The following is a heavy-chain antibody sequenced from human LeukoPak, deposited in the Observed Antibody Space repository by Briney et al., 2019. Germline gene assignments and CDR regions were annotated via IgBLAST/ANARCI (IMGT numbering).Heavy chain of an antibody. CDR1: GGSTSSGDYY. CDR3: ARASGSYYYGSGVNYYYYYGMDV. Sequence: PSETLSLTCTVSGGSTSSGDYYWSWIRQPPGKGLEWIGYIYYSGSTYYNPSLKSRVTISVDTSKNQFSLKLSSVTAADTAVYYCARASGSYYYGSGVNYYYYYGMDVWGKGTTVTVSS. V-gene: IGHV4-30-4*01. CDR2: IYYSGST. D-gene: IGHD3-10*01. J-gene: IGHJ6*04.